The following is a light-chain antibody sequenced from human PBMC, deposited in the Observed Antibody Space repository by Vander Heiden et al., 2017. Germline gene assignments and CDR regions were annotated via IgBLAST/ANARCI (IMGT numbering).Light chain of an antibody. CDR3: QQYYSTPWT. CDR2: WAS. V-gene: IGKV4-1*01. Sequence: DVMMTQSPDSLAVSLGERATINCKASQSVLYSSNNKNYLAWYQQKPGQPPKLLIYWASTRDSGVPARFSGSGSGTDFTLTISSLQAEDVAVYYCQQYYSTPWTFGQGTKVEIK. CDR1: QSVLYSSNNKNY. J-gene: IGKJ1*01.